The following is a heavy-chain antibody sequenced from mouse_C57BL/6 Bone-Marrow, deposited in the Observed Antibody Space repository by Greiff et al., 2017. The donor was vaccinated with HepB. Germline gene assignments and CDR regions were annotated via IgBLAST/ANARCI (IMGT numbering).Heavy chain of an antibody. V-gene: IGHV5-4*01. J-gene: IGHJ1*03. CDR2: ISDGGSYT. Sequence: DVKLVESGGGLVKPGGSLKLSCAASGFTFSSYAMSWVRQTPEKRLEWVATISDGGSYTYYPDNVKGRFTISRDNAKNNLYLQMSHLKSEDTAMYYCARDRYYGSRRTWYFDVWGTGTTVTVSS. D-gene: IGHD1-1*01. CDR3: ARDRYYGSRRTWYFDV. CDR1: GFTFSSYA.